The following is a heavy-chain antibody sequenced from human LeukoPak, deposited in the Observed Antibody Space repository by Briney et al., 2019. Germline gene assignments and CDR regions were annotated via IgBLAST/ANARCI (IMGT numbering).Heavy chain of an antibody. CDR3: ARESFDYGTGFDY. J-gene: IGHJ4*02. CDR2: ISSSSSYI. V-gene: IGHV3-21*01. CDR1: GFTFSSYS. D-gene: IGHD4-17*01. Sequence: GGSLRLSCAASGFTFSSYSMNWVRQAPGKGLEWVSSISSSSSYIYYADSVKGRFTISRDNAKNSLYLQMNSLRAEDTAVYYCARESFDYGTGFDYWGQGTLVTVSS.